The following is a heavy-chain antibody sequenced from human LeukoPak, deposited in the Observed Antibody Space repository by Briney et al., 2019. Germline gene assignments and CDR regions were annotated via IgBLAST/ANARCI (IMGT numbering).Heavy chain of an antibody. D-gene: IGHD6-19*01. CDR1: GGSISSSSYY. V-gene: IGHV4-39*07. J-gene: IGHJ4*02. Sequence: SETLSLTCTVSGGSISSSSYYWGWIRQPPGKGLEWISSIYYSGSTYYNPSLKSRVTISVDKSKNQFSLKLSSVTAADTAVYYCARGIAVAAYYWGQGTLVTVSS. CDR3: ARGIAVAAYY. CDR2: IYYSGST.